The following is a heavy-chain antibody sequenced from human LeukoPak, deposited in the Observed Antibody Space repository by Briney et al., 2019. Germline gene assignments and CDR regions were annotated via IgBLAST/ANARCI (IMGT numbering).Heavy chain of an antibody. CDR3: ARDASRYYESSGSWGGY. V-gene: IGHV1-18*01. D-gene: IGHD3-22*01. CDR1: GYTFTSYG. CDR2: ISAYNGNT. Sequence: ASVKVSCKASGYTFTSYGISWVRQAPGQGLEWMGWISAYNGNTNYAQKLQGRVTMTTDTSTSTAYMELRSLRSDDTAVYYCARDASRYYESSGSWGGYWGQGTLVTVSS. J-gene: IGHJ4*02.